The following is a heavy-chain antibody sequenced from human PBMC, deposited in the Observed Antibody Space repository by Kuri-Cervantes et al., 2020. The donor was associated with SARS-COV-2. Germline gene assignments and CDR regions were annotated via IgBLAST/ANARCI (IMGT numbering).Heavy chain of an antibody. CDR1: GFTFSGHW. V-gene: IGHV3-74*01. CDR3: VRDGDHWNFDY. D-gene: IGHD1-1*01. CDR2: INPDGSYT. Sequence: SLKISCAASGFTFSGHWIHWVRQAPGKGLVRVSRINPDGSYTNNADSVKGRFTLSRDNAKNMLSLQMNSLRAEDTAVYYCVRDGDHWNFDYWGQGTLVTVSS. J-gene: IGHJ4*02.